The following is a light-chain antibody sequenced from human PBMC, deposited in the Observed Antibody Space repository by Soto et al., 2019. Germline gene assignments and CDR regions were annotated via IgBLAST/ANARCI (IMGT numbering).Light chain of an antibody. CDR1: NSDIGSYNY. V-gene: IGLV2-8*01. CDR2: DVT. J-gene: IGLJ1*01. Sequence: QSALTQPPSASGSPGQSVIISCTGSNSDIGSYNYVSWYQQHPGKPPKLIIYDVTERPSGVPDRFSGSKSGTSASLAISGLQSEDEADYYCAAWDDSLNGLYVFGTGTKVTVL. CDR3: AAWDDSLNGLYV.